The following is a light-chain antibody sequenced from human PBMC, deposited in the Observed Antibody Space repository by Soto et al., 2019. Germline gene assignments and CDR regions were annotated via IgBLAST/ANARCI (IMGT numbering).Light chain of an antibody. CDR1: QGMSTY. Sequence: DIQLTQSPSFLSASVGDTVTITCRASQGMSTYLAWYQQKPGKAPKLLIYKASSLESGVPSRFSGSGSGTEFTLTISSLQPDDFATYYCQQYNSYPWTFGQGTKLEIK. V-gene: IGKV1-5*03. J-gene: IGKJ2*02. CDR2: KAS. CDR3: QQYNSYPWT.